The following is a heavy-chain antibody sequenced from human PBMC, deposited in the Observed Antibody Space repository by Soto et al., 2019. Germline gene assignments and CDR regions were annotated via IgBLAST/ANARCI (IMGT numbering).Heavy chain of an antibody. V-gene: IGHV4-34*01. CDR1: GGSVNGYY. J-gene: IGHJ5*02. Sequence: SETLSLTCAVYGGSVNGYYWNWIRQPPGKGLKWIGEINHTGGTHYNPSLKSRVTMSVDTSKNQFSLRLSSVTAADTAIYYCATRITVFGLLIPPFDPWGQGTQVTVSS. CDR2: INHTGGT. D-gene: IGHD3-3*01. CDR3: ATRITVFGLLIPPFDP.